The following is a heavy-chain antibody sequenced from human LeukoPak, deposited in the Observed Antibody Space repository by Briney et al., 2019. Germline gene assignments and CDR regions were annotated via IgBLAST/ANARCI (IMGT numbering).Heavy chain of an antibody. CDR2: ISGSGDIT. V-gene: IGHV3-23*01. D-gene: IGHD6-6*01. CDR3: AKARGAYIGSPGS. CDR1: GFTFSSYW. J-gene: IGHJ5*02. Sequence: GGSLRLSCAASGFTFSSYWMNWARQAPGKGLEWVSTISGSGDITDHADSVKGRITISRDNSKNTLYLQMNSLRAEDTALYYCAKARGAYIGSPGSWGQGTLVTVAS.